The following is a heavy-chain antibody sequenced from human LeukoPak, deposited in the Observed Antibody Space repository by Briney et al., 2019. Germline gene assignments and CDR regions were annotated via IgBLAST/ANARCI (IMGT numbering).Heavy chain of an antibody. Sequence: GGSLRLSCTASGFTFSTFGMTWVRHTPGKGLEWVSTINLNGQNTHYADSARGRFTISRDNSRNTVFLQMDNLRVEDTAVYYCVIHRPDWSDARNDPWGQGNRVTVSS. D-gene: IGHD1-1*01. V-gene: IGHV3-23*01. CDR1: GFTFSTFG. CDR3: VIHRPDWSDARNDP. CDR2: INLNGQNT. J-gene: IGHJ5*02.